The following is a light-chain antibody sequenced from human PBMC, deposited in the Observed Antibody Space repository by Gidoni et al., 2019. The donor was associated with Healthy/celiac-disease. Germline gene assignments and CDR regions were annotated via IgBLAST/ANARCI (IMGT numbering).Light chain of an antibody. CDR1: QSVSSSY. CDR2: GAS. J-gene: IGKJ1*01. CDR3: QQYGSSPWT. V-gene: IGKV3-20*01. Sequence: EIVLTKSPGTLSLSPGERATISCRASQSVSSSYLAWYQQKPGKAPRLLIYGASSRATGIPDRFSGSGSGTDFTLTISRLEPEDFAVYYCQQYGSSPWTFGQGTKVEIK.